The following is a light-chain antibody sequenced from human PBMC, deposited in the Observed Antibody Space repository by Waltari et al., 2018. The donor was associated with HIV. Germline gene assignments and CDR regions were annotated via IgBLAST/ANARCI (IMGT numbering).Light chain of an antibody. J-gene: IGKJ1*01. Sequence: DVQVTQSPPSLSASFGDSVTMTCQTSQKISVYLNWYHQVAGRAPKLVISAASTLQSGVSSRFSGAGSGTNFSLTIMDLQPGDFGIYYCQQTYNPPRTFGRGT. CDR3: QQTYNPPRT. CDR2: AAS. CDR1: QKISVY. V-gene: IGKV1-39*01.